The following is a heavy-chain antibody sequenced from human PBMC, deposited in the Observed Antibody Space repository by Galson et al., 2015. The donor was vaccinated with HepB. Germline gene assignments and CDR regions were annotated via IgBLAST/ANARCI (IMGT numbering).Heavy chain of an antibody. V-gene: IGHV3-11*01. Sequence: TLRLPCAASGFTFSDYYMSWIRQAPGKGLEWVSYISSSGSTIYYADSVKGRFTISRDNAKNSLYLQMNSLRAEDTAVYYCARDFNVGTGGYFDYWGQGTLVTVSS. CDR1: GFTFSDYY. J-gene: IGHJ4*02. D-gene: IGHD7-27*01. CDR2: ISSSGSTI. CDR3: ARDFNVGTGGYFDY.